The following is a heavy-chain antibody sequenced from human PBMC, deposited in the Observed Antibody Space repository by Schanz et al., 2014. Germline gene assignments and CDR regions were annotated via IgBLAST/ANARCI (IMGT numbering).Heavy chain of an antibody. CDR3: ARDGIAATTDFEY. CDR1: GFIFSSYN. D-gene: IGHD1-1*01. V-gene: IGHV3-21*06. Sequence: VQLVESGGGVVQPGGSLRLSCVASGFIFSSYNMNWVRQSPGKGLEWVSFLSSDSRHVYYVESAKGRFTISRDNAKNSLYLQMDSLRGDDTAVYYCARDGIAATTDFEYWGQGVLVTVSS. CDR2: LSSDSRHV. J-gene: IGHJ4*02.